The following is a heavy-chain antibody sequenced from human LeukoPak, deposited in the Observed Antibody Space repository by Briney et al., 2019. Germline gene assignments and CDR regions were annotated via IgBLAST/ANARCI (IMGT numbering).Heavy chain of an antibody. CDR3: ARSIAVAGTTYNWFDP. CDR2: ITSSGGGT. V-gene: IGHV3-23*01. J-gene: IGHJ5*02. Sequence: PGGSLRLSCAASGLTFSNYAMSWVRQAPGKGLEWVSTITSSGGGTYYADSVKGRFTISRDNSKNTLFLQMTSLRAEDTAVYYCARSIAVAGTTYNWFDPWGQGTLVTVSS. D-gene: IGHD6-19*01. CDR1: GLTFSNYA.